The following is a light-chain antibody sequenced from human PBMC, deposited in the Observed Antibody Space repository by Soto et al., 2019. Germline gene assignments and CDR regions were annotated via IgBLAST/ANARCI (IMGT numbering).Light chain of an antibody. J-gene: IGKJ1*01. CDR1: QSVSTNY. Sequence: EIVLTQSPGTLSLSPGERATLSCRASQSVSTNYLAWYQRKPGQAPRLLIYGASYRATDIPNRFSGSGSGTDFTLTSIRQKAEYFAVYYCQQNCSSPPTFGQGTKVEIK. V-gene: IGKV3-20*01. CDR2: GAS. CDR3: QQNCSSPPT.